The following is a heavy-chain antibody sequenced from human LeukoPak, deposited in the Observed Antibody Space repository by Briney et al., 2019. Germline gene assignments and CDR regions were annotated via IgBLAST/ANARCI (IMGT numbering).Heavy chain of an antibody. CDR3: ARDTFWDFWSGARRYYYYYMDV. V-gene: IGHV4-59*11. J-gene: IGHJ6*03. D-gene: IGHD3-3*01. CDR1: GGSISSHY. CDR2: FYYSGST. Sequence: SETLSLTCTVSGGSISSHYWSWIRQPPGEGLEWIGYFYYSGSTNYNPSLKSRVTISVDTSKNQFSLKLSSVTAADTAVYYCARDTFWDFWSGARRYYYYYMDVWGKGTMVTVSS.